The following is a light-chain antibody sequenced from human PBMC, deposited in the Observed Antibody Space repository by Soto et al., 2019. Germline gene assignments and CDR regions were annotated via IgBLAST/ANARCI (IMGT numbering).Light chain of an antibody. J-gene: IGKJ1*01. V-gene: IGKV3-20*01. Sequence: QSLATLSVSAGERATLSCRASQSVSSNLAWYQQKPGQAPRLLIYGASSRATGIPDRFSGSGSGTDFTLTISRLEPEDFAVYYCQQYGSSRTFGQGTKVDI. CDR3: QQYGSSRT. CDR1: QSVSSN. CDR2: GAS.